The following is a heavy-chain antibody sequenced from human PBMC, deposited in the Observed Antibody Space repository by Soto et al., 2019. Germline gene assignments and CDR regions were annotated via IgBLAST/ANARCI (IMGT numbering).Heavy chain of an antibody. J-gene: IGHJ6*02. Sequence: GGSLRLSCGASAFSFSHYAMHWVRQAPGKGLECVAVISYDGNIKRYADSVKGRFTISRDNSENTLYLQMNSLSPEDTAVYYCARAGYCSGGRCYSPYYYYYGMDVWGQGTTVTVSS. CDR2: ISYDGNIK. CDR1: AFSFSHYA. CDR3: ARAGYCSGGRCYSPYYYYYGMDV. D-gene: IGHD2-15*01. V-gene: IGHV3-30-3*01.